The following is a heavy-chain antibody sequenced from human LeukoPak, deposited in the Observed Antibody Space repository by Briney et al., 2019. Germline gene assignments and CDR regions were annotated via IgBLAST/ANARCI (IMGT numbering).Heavy chain of an antibody. CDR3: AREKGPFDP. J-gene: IGHJ5*02. V-gene: IGHV4-39*02. CDR2: IYYTGST. Sequence: KPSETLSLTCTVSGGSVSSSDYYWGWIRQPPGKGLEWIGTIYYTGSTYYNPSLKSRITISVDTSKNQFSLKLRSVTAADTALYYCAREKGPFDPWGQGTLVTVSS. CDR1: GGSVSSSDYY.